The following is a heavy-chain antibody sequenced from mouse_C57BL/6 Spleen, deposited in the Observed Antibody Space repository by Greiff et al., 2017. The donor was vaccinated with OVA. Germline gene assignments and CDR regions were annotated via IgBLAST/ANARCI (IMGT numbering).Heavy chain of an antibody. J-gene: IGHJ1*03. V-gene: IGHV1-81*01. CDR2: IYPRSGNT. D-gene: IGHD2-3*01. CDR3: AREGDYDGGYFDV. Sequence: QVQLQQSGAELARPGASVKLSCKASGYTFTSYGISWVKQRTGQGLEWIGEIYPRSGNTYYNEKFKGKATLTADKSSSTAYMELRSLTSEDSAVYVCAREGDYDGGYFDVWGTGTTVTVSS. CDR1: GYTFTSYG.